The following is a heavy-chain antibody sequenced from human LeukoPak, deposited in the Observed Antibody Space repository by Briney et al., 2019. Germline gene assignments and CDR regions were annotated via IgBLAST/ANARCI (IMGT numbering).Heavy chain of an antibody. CDR3: ATAETISSGWYVGIY. Sequence: ASVKVSCKVSGYTLTELSMHWVRQAPGQGLEWMGWISAYNGNTNYAQKLQGRVTMTTDTSTSTAYMELRSLRSDDTAVYYCATAETISSGWYVGIYWGQGTLVTVSS. V-gene: IGHV1-18*01. CDR2: ISAYNGNT. J-gene: IGHJ4*02. D-gene: IGHD6-19*01. CDR1: GYTLTELS.